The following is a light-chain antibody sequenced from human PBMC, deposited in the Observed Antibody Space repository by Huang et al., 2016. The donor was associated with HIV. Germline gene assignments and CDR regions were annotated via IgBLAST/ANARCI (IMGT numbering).Light chain of an antibody. J-gene: IGKJ3*01. Sequence: DVVMTQSPLSLPVTLGQPASISCRSSESIVYSDGNTYLNWLQQRPGQSPRRLIYKVSIRDSGVPDRFSGSGSGTNFTLKISRVEAEDVGIYYCMQGSHWPPTFGPGTKVDFK. CDR3: MQGSHWPPT. V-gene: IGKV2-30*01. CDR1: ESIVYSDGNTY. CDR2: KVS.